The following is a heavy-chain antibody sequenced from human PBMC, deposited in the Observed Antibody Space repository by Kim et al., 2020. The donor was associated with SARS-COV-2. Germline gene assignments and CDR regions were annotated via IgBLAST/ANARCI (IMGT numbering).Heavy chain of an antibody. D-gene: IGHD1-1*01. CDR1: GGSISSCGFS. CDR3: ASHPQYGIDWYVD. Sequence: SETLSLTCTVSGGSISSCGFSWGWIRPPQGKGLEWIGASYYTGNIYYNSSLRSRVTISVDTSKNQFSLQLSSVAAAETAVYYCASHPQYGIDWYVD. CDR2: SYYTGNI. J-gene: IGHJ2*01. V-gene: IGHV4-39*01.